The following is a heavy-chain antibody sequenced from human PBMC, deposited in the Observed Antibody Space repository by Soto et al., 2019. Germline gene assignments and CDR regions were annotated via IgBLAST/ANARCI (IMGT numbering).Heavy chain of an antibody. J-gene: IGHJ4*02. CDR1: GGSFSGYY. D-gene: IGHD2-8*02. Sequence: SETLSLTCAVYGGSFSGYYWTWIRQPPGTGLEWIGEINHSGSTNYNPSIKSRITISVDTSKNQFSLKLTSVTAADTAVYYCARDKITGLFDYWGQGTLVT. V-gene: IGHV4-34*01. CDR3: ARDKITGLFDY. CDR2: INHSGST.